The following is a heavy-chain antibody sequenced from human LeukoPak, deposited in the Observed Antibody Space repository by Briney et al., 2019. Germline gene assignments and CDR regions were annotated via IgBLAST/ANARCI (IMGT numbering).Heavy chain of an antibody. D-gene: IGHD6-19*01. V-gene: IGHV3-11*06. Sequence: GGSLRLSCAASGFTFSDYYMSWIRHAPGKGLERVSYISSSSSYTNYADSVKGRFTISRDNARNLLYLQMNSLRAEDTAVYYCARVAMSYSSGWYADYWGQGTLVTVSS. CDR1: GFTFSDYY. CDR3: ARVAMSYSSGWYADY. CDR2: ISSSSSYT. J-gene: IGHJ4*02.